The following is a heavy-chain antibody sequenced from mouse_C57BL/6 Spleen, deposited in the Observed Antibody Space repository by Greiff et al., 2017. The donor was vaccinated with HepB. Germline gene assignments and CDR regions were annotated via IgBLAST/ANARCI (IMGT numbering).Heavy chain of an antibody. V-gene: IGHV1-26*01. J-gene: IGHJ1*03. Sequence: VQLQQSGPELVKPGASVKISCKASGYTFTDYYMNWVKQSHGKSLEWIGDINPNNGGTSYNQKFKGKATLTVDKSSSTAYMELRSLTSEDSAVYYCAREMRGVWGTGTTVTVSS. CDR1: GYTFTDYY. CDR2: INPNNGGT. CDR3: AREMRGV.